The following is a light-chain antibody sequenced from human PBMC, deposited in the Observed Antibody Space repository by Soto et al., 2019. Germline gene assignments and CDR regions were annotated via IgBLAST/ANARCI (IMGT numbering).Light chain of an antibody. CDR3: QPYGSSLLT. CDR2: GAS. Sequence: EIGVRQAPGTLSFPPGGKATLSCRAIQIVSSSYLAWYQQKPGQAPMLLIYGASTRATGIPDRFSGSGSGTDFTLTISRPEPEDFAVYYCQPYGSSLLTFGGGTKVDI. CDR1: QIVSSSY. V-gene: IGKV3-20*01. J-gene: IGKJ4*01.